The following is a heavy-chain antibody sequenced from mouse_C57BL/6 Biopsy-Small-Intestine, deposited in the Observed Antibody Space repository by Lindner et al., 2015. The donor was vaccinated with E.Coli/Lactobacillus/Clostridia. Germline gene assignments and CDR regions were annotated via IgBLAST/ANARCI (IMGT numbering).Heavy chain of an antibody. D-gene: IGHD1-1*01. CDR2: INPNSGGA. CDR1: GYTFIGNY. J-gene: IGHJ4*01. Sequence: SVKVSCKASGYTFIGNYIYWVRQAPGQGLEWMGWINPNSGGAEYAQKFQGRVTMTRDTSISTAYMELSGLTSDDTAVYYCARGGCPWKFCTTNTPGDHWGQGTLVTVSS. CDR3: ARGGCPWKFCTTNTPGDH. V-gene: IGHV1-84*02.